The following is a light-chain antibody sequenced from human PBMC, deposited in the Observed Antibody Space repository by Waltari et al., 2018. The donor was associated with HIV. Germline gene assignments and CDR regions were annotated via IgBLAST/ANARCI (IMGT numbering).Light chain of an antibody. Sequence: DIQMTQSPASLSASVGDRVTITCRASQSVRNYLNWYQQKPGEAPKLLIYAAASLQSWVPSRFSGSGSVSDFTLTISSLQPEDFATYYCQQSYTIPRTFGPGTKVDI. CDR2: AAA. J-gene: IGKJ3*01. CDR3: QQSYTIPRT. CDR1: QSVRNY. V-gene: IGKV1-39*01.